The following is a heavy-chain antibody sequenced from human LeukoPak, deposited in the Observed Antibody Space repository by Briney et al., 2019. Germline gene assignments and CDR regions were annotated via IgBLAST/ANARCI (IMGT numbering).Heavy chain of an antibody. D-gene: IGHD6-13*01. CDR1: GYTFTGYY. Sequence: ASVKVSCKASGYTFTGYYMHWVRQAPGQGLEWMGWINPNSGGTNYAQKFQGRVTMTRDTSISTAYMELSRLRSDDTAVYYCARGGGSSPPGASAFDIWGQGTMVTVSS. CDR3: ARGGGSSPPGASAFDI. CDR2: INPNSGGT. J-gene: IGHJ3*02. V-gene: IGHV1-2*02.